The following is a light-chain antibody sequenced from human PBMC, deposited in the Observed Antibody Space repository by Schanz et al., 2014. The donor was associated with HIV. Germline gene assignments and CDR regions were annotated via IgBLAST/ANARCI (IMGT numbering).Light chain of an antibody. CDR2: DVS. Sequence: QSALTQPPSASGSPGQSVTITCTGTSSDVGGYDFVSWYQQHPGKAPKLMIYDVSNRPSGVSNRFSGSKSDNTASLTISGLQPEDEADYYCISYTSDTVLFGGGTQLT. J-gene: IGLJ2*01. V-gene: IGLV2-14*03. CDR3: ISYTSDTVL. CDR1: SSDVGGYDF.